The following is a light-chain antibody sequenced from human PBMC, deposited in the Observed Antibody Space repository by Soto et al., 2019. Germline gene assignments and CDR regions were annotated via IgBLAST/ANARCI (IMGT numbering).Light chain of an antibody. CDR3: AAWDDSLNGYV. CDR2: SFN. CDR1: SSNIGSNT. Sequence: QSVLTQPPSASGTPGQRVTFSCSGSSSNIGSNTVNWYQQLPGAAPKLLVYSFNERPSGIPDRFSGSKSGTSASLAISGLQSEDEADYYCAAWDDSLNGYVFGTGTKVTVL. V-gene: IGLV1-44*01. J-gene: IGLJ1*01.